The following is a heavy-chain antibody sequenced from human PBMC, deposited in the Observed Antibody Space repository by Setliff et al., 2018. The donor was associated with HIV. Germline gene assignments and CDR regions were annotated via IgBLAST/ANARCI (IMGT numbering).Heavy chain of an antibody. CDR1: GFTFSSYG. J-gene: IGHJ4*02. CDR3: ARDRYSGSSTDY. Sequence: PGGSLRLSCAASGFTFSSYGMHWVRQAPGKGLEWVAFIRYDGSNKYYADSVKGRSTISRDNVKNSLYLQMNSLRAEDTAVYYCARDRYSGSSTDYWGQGTLVTVSS. D-gene: IGHD1-26*01. CDR2: IRYDGSNK. V-gene: IGHV3-30*02.